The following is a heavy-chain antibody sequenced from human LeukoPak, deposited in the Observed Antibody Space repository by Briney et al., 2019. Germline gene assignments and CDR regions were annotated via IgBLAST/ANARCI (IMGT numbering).Heavy chain of an antibody. CDR2: IYYSGST. Sequence: SETLSLTCTVSGGSISSYYWSWIRQPPGKGLEWIGYIYYSGSTNYNPSLKSRVTISVDTSKNQFSLKLSSVTAADTAVYYCARDPGLDYPDYWGQGTLVTVSS. J-gene: IGHJ4*02. V-gene: IGHV4-59*12. CDR1: GGSISSYY. CDR3: ARDPGLDYPDY.